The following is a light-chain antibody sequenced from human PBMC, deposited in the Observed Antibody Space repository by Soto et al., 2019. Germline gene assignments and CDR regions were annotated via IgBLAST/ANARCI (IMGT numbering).Light chain of an antibody. J-gene: IGLJ3*02. CDR2: TNN. CDR3: LSYDSSLNAWV. V-gene: IGLV1-40*01. CDR1: GSNIGAGYD. Sequence: QPVLTQPPSVSGAPGQRVTISCTGSGSNIGAGYDVHWYQHLPGVAPKLLIYTNNLRPSGIPDRFSGSKSGTTGSLAITGLQAGDEADYYCLSYDSSLNAWVFGGGTKLTVL.